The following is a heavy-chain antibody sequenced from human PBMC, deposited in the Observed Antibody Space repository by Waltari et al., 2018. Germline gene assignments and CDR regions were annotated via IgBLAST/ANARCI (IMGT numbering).Heavy chain of an antibody. J-gene: IGHJ4*02. CDR1: GFTFSSYW. V-gene: IGHV3-74*01. CDR3: ALDFGGNEDY. CDR2: ITPDGSKI. Sequence: EVQLVESGGGLVQHGGSLRLSCAVSGFTFSSYWMHWVRQAPGKGLVWVSRITPDGSKINYADSVGGRFTISRDNAKNTLYLQMDSLRAEDTALYYCALDFGGNEDYWGQGILVTVSS. D-gene: IGHD1-1*01.